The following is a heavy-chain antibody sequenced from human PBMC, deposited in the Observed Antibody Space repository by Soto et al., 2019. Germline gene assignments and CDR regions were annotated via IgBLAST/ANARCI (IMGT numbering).Heavy chain of an antibody. CDR2: ISAYNGNT. CDR1: GYTFTSYG. J-gene: IGHJ4*02. Sequence: QVQLVQSGAELKKPGASVKVSCKASGYTFTSYGISWVRQAPGQGLEWMGWISAYNGNTNYAQKLQGRVTMTTDTSTSTAYMELRSLRSDDTAVYYCARDSTPLSIAAAAALDYWGQGTLVTVSS. CDR3: ARDSTPLSIAAAAALDY. V-gene: IGHV1-18*01. D-gene: IGHD6-13*01.